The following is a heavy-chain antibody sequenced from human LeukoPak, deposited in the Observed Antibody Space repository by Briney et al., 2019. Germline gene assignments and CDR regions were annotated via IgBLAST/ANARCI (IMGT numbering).Heavy chain of an antibody. V-gene: IGHV4-31*03. CDR2: IYYSGST. D-gene: IGHD3-22*01. CDR3: ASSNNHYYHSKRYNWFDP. Sequence: SQTLSLTCTVSGGSISSGGYYWSWIRRHPGKGLEWIGYIYYSGSTYYNPSLKSRVTISVDTSKNQFSLKLSSVTAADTAVYYCASSNNHYYHSKRYNWFDPWGQGTLVTVSS. J-gene: IGHJ5*02. CDR1: GGSISSGGYY.